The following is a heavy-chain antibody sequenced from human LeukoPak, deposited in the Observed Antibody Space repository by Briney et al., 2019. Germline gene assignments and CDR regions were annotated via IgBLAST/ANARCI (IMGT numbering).Heavy chain of an antibody. J-gene: IGHJ4*02. CDR2: INPSGGNT. D-gene: IGHD6-19*01. Sequence: ASVKVSCKASGYTFTSYYMHWVRQAPGQGLEWMGIINPSGGNTNYAQNLQGRVTMTTDTSTSTAYMEVRSLRSDDTAVYYCARGILRQWLGYWGQGTLVTVSS. CDR3: ARGILRQWLGY. V-gene: IGHV1-46*01. CDR1: GYTFTSYY.